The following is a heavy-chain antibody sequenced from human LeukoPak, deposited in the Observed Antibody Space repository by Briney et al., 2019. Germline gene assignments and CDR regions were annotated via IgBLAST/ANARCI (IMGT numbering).Heavy chain of an antibody. CDR1: GFTFRRYG. CDR3: AKDGVVTTTIGWFDP. J-gene: IGHJ5*02. D-gene: IGHD2-21*02. V-gene: IGHV3-30*18. CDR2: ISYDGSEK. Sequence: PGRSLRLSCAASGFTFRRYGMLWVRQAPGKGLEWVATISYDGSEKYYADSMKGRFTISRDNSNNTLYLQIISLRADDTAVYYCAKDGVVTTTIGWFDPWGQGTLVTVSS.